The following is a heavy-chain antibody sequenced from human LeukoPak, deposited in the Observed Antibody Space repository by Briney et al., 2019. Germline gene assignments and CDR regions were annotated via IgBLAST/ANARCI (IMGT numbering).Heavy chain of an antibody. CDR2: INHSGST. CDR1: GGSFSGYY. D-gene: IGHD2-15*01. J-gene: IGHJ5*02. V-gene: IGHV4-34*01. CDR3: ATLAKVVAANENWFDP. Sequence: SETLSLTCAAYGGSFSGYYWSWIRQPPGKGLEWIGEINHSGSTNYNPSLKSRVTISVDTSKNQFSLKLSSGTAADTAVYYCATLAKVVAANENWFDPWGQGTLVTVSS.